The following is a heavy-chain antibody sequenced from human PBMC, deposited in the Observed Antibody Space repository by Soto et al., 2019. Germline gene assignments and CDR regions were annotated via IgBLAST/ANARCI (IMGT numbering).Heavy chain of an antibody. Sequence: ASVKVSCKTSGYTFTAYFIHWVRQAPGQGLEWMGWINPNSRDTNNAQKFQGRVTMTTDTSTRTAYMELSRLRSDDTAVYYCARGNPTAGGPCIHHWGHVTMVTVYS. D-gene: IGHD4-17*01. CDR3: ARGNPTAGGPCIHH. J-gene: IGHJ5*02. CDR1: GYTFTAYF. V-gene: IGHV1-2*02. CDR2: INPNSRDT.